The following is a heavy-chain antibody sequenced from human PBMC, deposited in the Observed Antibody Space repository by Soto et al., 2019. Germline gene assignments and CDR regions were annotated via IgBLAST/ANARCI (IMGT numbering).Heavy chain of an antibody. CDR2: ITPFNANT. Sequence: GASVKVSCKASGYTFTYRYLHWVRQAPGQALEWMGWITPFNANTNYAQKFQDRVTTTRDRSMSTTYMELSSLRSEDTAMYYCASGPGSDDWFDPWGQGTLVTVSS. J-gene: IGHJ5*02. CDR1: GYTFTYRY. V-gene: IGHV1-45*02. CDR3: ASGPGSDDWFDP. D-gene: IGHD1-26*01.